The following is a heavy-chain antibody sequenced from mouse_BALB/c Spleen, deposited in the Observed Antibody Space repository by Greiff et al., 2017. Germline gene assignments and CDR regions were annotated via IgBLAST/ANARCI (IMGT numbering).Heavy chain of an antibody. CDR1: GYSITSDYA. J-gene: IGHJ3*01. V-gene: IGHV3-2*02. D-gene: IGHD2-4*01. Sequence: DVQLQESGPGLVKPSQSLSLTCTVTGYSITSDYAWNWIRQFPGNKLEWMGYISYSGSTSYNPSLKSRISITRDTSKNQFFLQLNSVTTEDTATYYCARGGYDYPWFAYWGQGTLVTVSA. CDR2: ISYSGST. CDR3: ARGGYDYPWFAY.